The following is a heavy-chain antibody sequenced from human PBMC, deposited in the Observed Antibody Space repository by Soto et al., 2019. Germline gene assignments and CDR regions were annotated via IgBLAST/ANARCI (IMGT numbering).Heavy chain of an antibody. J-gene: IGHJ6*02. Sequence: QVQLVQSGAEVKKPGSSGKVSCKGSVGTFSSSAFSWERQAPERGLEWMGGIMPIFRTPDYAQKLQGRVTITADESTSTAYMELSSLTSEDTGVYYCARDKDRQQLGGNYYYIMDVWGQGTTVTVSS. D-gene: IGHD3-3*02. CDR1: VGTFSSSA. V-gene: IGHV1-69*12. CDR2: IMPIFRTP. CDR3: ARDKDRQQLGGNYYYIMDV.